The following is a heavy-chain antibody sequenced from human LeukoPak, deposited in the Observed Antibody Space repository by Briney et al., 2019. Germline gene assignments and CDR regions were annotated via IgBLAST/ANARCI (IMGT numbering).Heavy chain of an antibody. CDR2: ISYDGSNK. CDR3: ASLYSGYA. J-gene: IGHJ5*02. D-gene: IGHD5-12*01. V-gene: IGHV3-30*03. Sequence: GGSLRLSCAASGFTFSSYGMHWVRQAPGKGLEWVAVISYDGSNKYYADSVKGRFIISRDNSKNTLYLQMNSLRAEDTAVYYCASLYSGYAWGQGTLVTVSS. CDR1: GFTFSSYG.